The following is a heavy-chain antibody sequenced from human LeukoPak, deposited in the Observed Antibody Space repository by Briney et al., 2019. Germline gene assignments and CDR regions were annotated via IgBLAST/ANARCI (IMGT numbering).Heavy chain of an antibody. D-gene: IGHD2-15*01. CDR3: AKDRDCSGGSCPFDY. J-gene: IGHJ4*02. Sequence: GGSLRLSCAASGFIFSSYGMHWVRQAPGKGLEWVAFIRYDGSNKYYADSVKGRFTVSRDNSKNTLYLQMNSLRAEDTAVYYCAKDRDCSGGSCPFDYWGQGTLVTVSS. V-gene: IGHV3-30*02. CDR1: GFIFSSYG. CDR2: IRYDGSNK.